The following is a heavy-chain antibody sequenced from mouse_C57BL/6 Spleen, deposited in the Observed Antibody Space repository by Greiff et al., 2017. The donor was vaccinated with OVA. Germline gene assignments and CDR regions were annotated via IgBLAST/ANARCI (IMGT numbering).Heavy chain of an antibody. CDR2: IDPSDSYT. Sequence: QVQLQQPGAELVMPGASVKLSCKASGYTFTSYWMHWVKQRPGQGLEWIGEIDPSDSYTNYNQKFKDKSTLTVDKSSSTAYMQLSSLTSEDSAVYYCARGGYSNYWGQGTLVTVSA. CDR1: GYTFTSYW. D-gene: IGHD2-5*01. CDR3: ARGGYSNY. J-gene: IGHJ3*01. V-gene: IGHV1-69*01.